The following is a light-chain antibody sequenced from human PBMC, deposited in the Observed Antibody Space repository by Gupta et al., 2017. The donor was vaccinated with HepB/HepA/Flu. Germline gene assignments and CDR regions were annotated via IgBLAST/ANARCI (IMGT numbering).Light chain of an antibody. CDR1: QSVSSGN. CDR2: GAS. CDR3: QQNGASPPGS. V-gene: IGKV3-20*01. J-gene: IGKJ2*04. Sequence: EIVLTQSPGTLSLSPGEGATLSCRASQSVSSGNLAWYQQKPGQAPRLVIYGASSRAGGTPDRFSGSGSGTDFTLTISRLEREDFGVYYCQQNGASPPGSFGQGTRLDI.